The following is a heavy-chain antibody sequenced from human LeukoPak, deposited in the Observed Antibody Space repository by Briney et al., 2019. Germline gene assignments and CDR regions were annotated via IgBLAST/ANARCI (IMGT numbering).Heavy chain of an antibody. V-gene: IGHV4-31*11. CDR2: IYSSGIT. J-gene: IGHJ4*02. Sequence: SQTLSLTCAVSGGSIPSPGYYCSWIRQYPGKGLEWVVHIYSSGITYYNPSLKSRQTISVDASINQFCLKVTSMTAADTAVYYCARLDVAYFDYWGRGTQVTVSS. CDR1: GGSIPSPGYY. CDR3: ARLDVAYFDY. D-gene: IGHD2-21*01.